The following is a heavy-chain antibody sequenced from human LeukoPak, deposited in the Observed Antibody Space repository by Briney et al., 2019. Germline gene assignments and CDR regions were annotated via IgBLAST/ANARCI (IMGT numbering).Heavy chain of an antibody. D-gene: IGHD5-24*01. CDR1: GGSISNSNYY. J-gene: IGHJ4*02. Sequence: SETLSLTCTVSGGSISNSNYYWGWVRQPPGKGLEWIGTIFYTGRTYYTPSLMSRVTISVDTSENQFSLRLSYVTAADTAKYFCMRHEEEDGYNAKPFDFWGQGTQVTVSS. V-gene: IGHV4-39*01. CDR2: IFYTGRT. CDR3: MRHEEEDGYNAKPFDF.